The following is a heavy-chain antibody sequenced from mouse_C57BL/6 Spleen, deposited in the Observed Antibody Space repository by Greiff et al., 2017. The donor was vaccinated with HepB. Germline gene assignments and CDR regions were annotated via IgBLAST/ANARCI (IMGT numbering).Heavy chain of an antibody. V-gene: IGHV6-3*01. CDR2: IRLKSDNYAT. Sequence: DVQLQESGGGLVQPGGSMKLSCVASGFTFSNYWMNWVRQSPEKGLEWVAQIRLKSDNYATHYAESVKGRFTISRDDSKSSVYLQMNNLRAEDTGIYYCNNPLITTVVATGMDYWGQGTSVTVSS. D-gene: IGHD1-1*01. CDR1: GFTFSNYW. CDR3: NNPLITTVVATGMDY. J-gene: IGHJ4*01.